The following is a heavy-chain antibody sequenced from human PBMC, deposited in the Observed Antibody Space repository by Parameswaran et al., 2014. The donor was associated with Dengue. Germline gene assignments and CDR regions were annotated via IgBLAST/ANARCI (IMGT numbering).Heavy chain of an antibody. Sequence: RWIRQPQEGLEWIGEINHSGSTNYNPSLKSRVTISVDTSKNQFSLKLSSVTAADTAVYYCARAGYDILTGYYYGMDVWGPRDHGHRLL. CDR3: ARAGYDILTGYYYGMDV. D-gene: IGHD3-9*01. V-gene: IGHV4-34*01. CDR2: INHSGST. J-gene: IGHJ6*01.